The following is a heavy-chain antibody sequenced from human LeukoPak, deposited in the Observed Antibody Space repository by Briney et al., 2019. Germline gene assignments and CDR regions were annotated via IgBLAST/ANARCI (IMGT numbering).Heavy chain of an antibody. CDR3: ARGDSKSLAATWDIWFDP. CDR2: IYPDDSST. V-gene: IGHV5-51*01. D-gene: IGHD1-1*01. J-gene: IGHJ5*02. Sequence: GESLKISCQGSGYDFKNYWIAWVRQVPGNGLEWMGLIYPDDSSTRYSPSFQGQVTMSADKSIHTVYLQWSSLKASDSAMYYCARGDSKSLAATWDIWFDPWGQGTVLTVSS. CDR1: GYDFKNYW.